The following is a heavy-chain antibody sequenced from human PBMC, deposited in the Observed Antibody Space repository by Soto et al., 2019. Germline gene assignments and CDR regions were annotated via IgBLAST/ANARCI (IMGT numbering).Heavy chain of an antibody. D-gene: IGHD2-15*01. CDR1: GFTFDDYA. Sequence: EVQLVESGGGLVQPGRSLRLSCAASGFTFDDYAMHWVRRGPGKGLEWVSSISWNSNIIGYADSVKGRFTISSDNAKNSLYLQMNRLRPEDTALYYCAKGGPDGFCSGGRCYFDYWGQGTLVTVSS. V-gene: IGHV3-9*01. CDR3: AKGGPDGFCSGGRCYFDY. J-gene: IGHJ4*02. CDR2: ISWNSNII.